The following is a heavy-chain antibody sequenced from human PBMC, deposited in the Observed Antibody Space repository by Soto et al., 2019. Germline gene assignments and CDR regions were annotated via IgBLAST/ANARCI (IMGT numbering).Heavy chain of an antibody. CDR1: GFTFSSYA. V-gene: IGHV3-23*01. CDR3: AKDPIPLDYYYMDV. J-gene: IGHJ6*03. D-gene: IGHD3-16*01. Sequence: VGSLRLSCAASGFTFSSYAMSWVRQAPGKGLEWVSAISGSGGSTYYADSVKGRFTISRDNSKNTLYLQMNSLRAEDTAVYYCAKDPIPLDYYYMDVWGKGTTVTVSS. CDR2: ISGSGGST.